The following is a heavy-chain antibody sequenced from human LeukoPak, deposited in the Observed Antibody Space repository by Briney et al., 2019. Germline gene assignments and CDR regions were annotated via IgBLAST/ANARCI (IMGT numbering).Heavy chain of an antibody. Sequence: GGSLKLSCAASGFTFSGSAMHWVRQASGKGLEWVGRIRSKANSYATAYAASVKGRFTISRDDSKNTAYLQMNSLKTEDTAVYYCTSGLFVEGLPYWGQGTLVTVSS. CDR3: TSGLFVEGLPY. CDR1: GFTFSGSA. V-gene: IGHV3-73*01. D-gene: IGHD3-10*02. J-gene: IGHJ4*02. CDR2: IRSKANSYAT.